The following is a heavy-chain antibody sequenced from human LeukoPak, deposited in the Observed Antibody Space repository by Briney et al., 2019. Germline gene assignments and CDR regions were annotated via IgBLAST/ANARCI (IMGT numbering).Heavy chain of an antibody. CDR1: GGPISSYY. D-gene: IGHD2-2*01. J-gene: IGHJ6*02. CDR3: AREDTVVVYRSYYYYGMDV. Sequence: SETLSLTCTVSGGPISSYYWSWIRQPAGKGLEWIGRIYTSGSTNYNPSLKSRVTMSVDTSKNQFSLKLSSVTAADTAVYYCAREDTVVVYRSYYYYGMDVWGQGTTVTVSS. CDR2: IYTSGST. V-gene: IGHV4-4*07.